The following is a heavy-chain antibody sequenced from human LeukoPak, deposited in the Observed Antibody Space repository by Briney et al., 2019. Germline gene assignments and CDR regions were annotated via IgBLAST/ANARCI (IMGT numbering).Heavy chain of an antibody. V-gene: IGHV4-30-4*01. CDR2: MHYSRST. CDR3: ARGDGYSPTDSLDY. D-gene: IGHD5-24*01. Sequence: SETLSLTCTVSGGSISTGYYYWSWIRQPPGKGLEWIGYMHYSRSTFYNPSLMSRVTMSIDTSKNQFSLKMNSVTAADTAVYYCARGDGYSPTDSLDYWGQGTLVAVSS. CDR1: GGSISTGYYY. J-gene: IGHJ4*02.